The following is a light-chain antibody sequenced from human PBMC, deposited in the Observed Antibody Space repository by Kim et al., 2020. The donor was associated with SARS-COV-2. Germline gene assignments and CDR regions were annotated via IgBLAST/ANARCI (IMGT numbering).Light chain of an antibody. CDR3: ASHAGSSLV. Sequence: QSALTQPPSASGSPGQSVTISCTGTSSDVGAYNYVSWHQQHPGKVPKLLIYDVFTRPSGVPDRFSGSKSGNTASLTISGLQTEDEADYYCASHAGSSLVFGGGTQLTVL. V-gene: IGLV2-8*01. CDR1: SSDVGAYNY. CDR2: DVF. J-gene: IGLJ3*02.